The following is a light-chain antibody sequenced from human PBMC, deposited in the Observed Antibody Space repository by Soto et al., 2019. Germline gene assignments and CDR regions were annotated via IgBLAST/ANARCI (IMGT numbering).Light chain of an antibody. V-gene: IGLV2-14*01. Sequence: QSALTQPASVSGSPGQSITIFCTGTSSDVGGYNYVSWYQQYPGKAPKLMIYEVNNRPSGVSNRFSGSKSGNTASLTISGLQADDEADYYCSSYTTDNTRVFGGGTK. J-gene: IGLJ2*01. CDR2: EVN. CDR1: SSDVGGYNY. CDR3: SSYTTDNTRV.